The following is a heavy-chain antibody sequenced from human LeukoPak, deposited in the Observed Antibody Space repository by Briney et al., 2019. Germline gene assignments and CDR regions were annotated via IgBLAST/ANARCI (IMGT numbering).Heavy chain of an antibody. Sequence: GGSLRLSCAASGFTFSNYVMGWVRQAQGKGLEWVSAISENGGGADYADSVRGRFTISRDNSQNTMYQQMNSLRAEDTAVYYCAKRTGVTELHFDHWGQGTLVTVSS. D-gene: IGHD1-7*01. V-gene: IGHV3-23*01. J-gene: IGHJ4*02. CDR3: AKRTGVTELHFDH. CDR1: GFTFSNYV. CDR2: ISENGGGA.